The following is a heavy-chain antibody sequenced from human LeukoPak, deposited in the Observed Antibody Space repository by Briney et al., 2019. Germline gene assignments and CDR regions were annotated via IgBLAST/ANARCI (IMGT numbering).Heavy chain of an antibody. CDR2: IYPGDSDT. Sequence: GESLKISCKGSGYSFTSYWIGWVRQVPGKGLEWMEIIYPGDSDTRYSPSFQGQVTISADKSISTAYLQWSSLKASDTAMYYCARLLPTVPNAFDIWGQGTMVTVSS. CDR1: GYSFTSYW. V-gene: IGHV5-51*01. CDR3: ARLLPTVPNAFDI. D-gene: IGHD4-17*01. J-gene: IGHJ3*02.